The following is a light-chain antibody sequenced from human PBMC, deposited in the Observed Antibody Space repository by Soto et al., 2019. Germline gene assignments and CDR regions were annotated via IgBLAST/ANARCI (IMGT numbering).Light chain of an antibody. V-gene: IGKV4-1*01. CDR3: QQYYSIPYT. J-gene: IGKJ2*01. Sequence: DIVMTQSPDSLAVSLGERATINCKSSQSVLYSSNNKNYLAWYQQKPGQPPKLLIYWAFSRESGVPYRFSGRVSGTDFTLTISRLQAEDVAVYYCQQYYSIPYTFGQGTKLEIK. CDR2: WAF. CDR1: QSVLYSSNNKNY.